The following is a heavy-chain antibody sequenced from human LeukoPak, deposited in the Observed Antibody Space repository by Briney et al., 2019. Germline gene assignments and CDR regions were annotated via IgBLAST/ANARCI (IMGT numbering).Heavy chain of an antibody. CDR2: IYHSGST. CDR3: ARGVGLTQGGTFDY. CDR1: GYSVSSGFY. V-gene: IGHV4-38-2*02. D-gene: IGHD1-1*01. Sequence: SETLSLTCTVSGYSVSSGFYWGWIRQPPGKGLEWVGIIYHSGSTHYNSSLKSRVTISVDTSKNQLSLKLSSVTAADTAVFYCARGVGLTQGGTFDYWGQGTLVTVSS. J-gene: IGHJ4*02.